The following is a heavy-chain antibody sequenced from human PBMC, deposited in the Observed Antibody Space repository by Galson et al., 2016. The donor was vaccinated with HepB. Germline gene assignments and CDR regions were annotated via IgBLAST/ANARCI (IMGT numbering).Heavy chain of an antibody. CDR3: ARATEGAFDY. Sequence: SLRLSCAASGFTFSSYWMHRVRQVPGKGLAWVSRIIGDGSSTTYAGSVEGRFTISRDNAKNTLSLQMNGLRAGDSALYYCARATEGAFDYWGQGVLVTVFS. J-gene: IGHJ4*02. CDR2: IIGDGSST. D-gene: IGHD1-26*01. V-gene: IGHV3-74*03. CDR1: GFTFSSYW.